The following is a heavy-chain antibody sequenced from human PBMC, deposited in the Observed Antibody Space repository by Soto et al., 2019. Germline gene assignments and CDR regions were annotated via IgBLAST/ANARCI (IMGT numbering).Heavy chain of an antibody. CDR2: IRSKANSYAT. Sequence: EVQLVESGGGLVQPGGSLKLSCAASGFTFSGSAMHWVRQASGKGLEWVGRIRSKANSYATPYAASVKGRFTISRDDSKNTAYLQMNSLKTEDTAVYYCTSQDVDTAMVRNYWGQGTQVTVSS. D-gene: IGHD5-18*01. V-gene: IGHV3-73*02. CDR3: TSQDVDTAMVRNY. CDR1: GFTFSGSA. J-gene: IGHJ4*02.